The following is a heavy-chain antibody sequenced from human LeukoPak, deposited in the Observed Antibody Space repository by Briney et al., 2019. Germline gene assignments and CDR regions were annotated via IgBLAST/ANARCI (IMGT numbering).Heavy chain of an antibody. CDR3: ATSWKDGYSSSPENY. CDR1: GFTFSGSA. V-gene: IGHV3-23*01. D-gene: IGHD5-24*01. J-gene: IGHJ4*02. Sequence: SGGSLRLSCAASGFTFSGSAMNWVRQAPGRGLEWVSGISTSGHTYYADSVKGRFTISIDNSKDTLFLQMDSLRAEDTALYYCATSWKDGYSSSPENYWGQGTLVTVSS. CDR2: ISTSGHT.